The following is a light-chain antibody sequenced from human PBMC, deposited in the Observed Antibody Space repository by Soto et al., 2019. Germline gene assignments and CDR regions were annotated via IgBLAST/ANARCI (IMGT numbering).Light chain of an antibody. CDR2: DND. CDR1: SSNIGKNY. Sequence: QSLLTQPPSVSAAPGQKVTISCSGSSSNIGKNYVSWYQQFPGTAPKLLIYDNDQRPSGIPDRFSGSKSGTSASLDITGLPAGGEGDYYCGTWDSTLRDVLFGGGTKLTVL. V-gene: IGLV1-51*01. CDR3: GTWDSTLRDVL. J-gene: IGLJ2*01.